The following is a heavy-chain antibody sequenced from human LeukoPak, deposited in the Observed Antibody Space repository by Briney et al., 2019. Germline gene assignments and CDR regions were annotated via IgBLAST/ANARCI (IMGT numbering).Heavy chain of an antibody. CDR3: AKAFDRGYSYGSYFDY. J-gene: IGHJ4*02. D-gene: IGHD5-18*01. CDR2: ISGSGGST. V-gene: IGHV3-23*01. CDR1: GFTFSSYG. Sequence: GSLRLSCAASGFTFSSYGMSWVRQAPGKGLEWVSAISGSGGSTYYADSVKGRFTISRDNSKNTLYLQMNSLRAEDTAVYYCAKAFDRGYSYGSYFDYWGQGTLVTVSS.